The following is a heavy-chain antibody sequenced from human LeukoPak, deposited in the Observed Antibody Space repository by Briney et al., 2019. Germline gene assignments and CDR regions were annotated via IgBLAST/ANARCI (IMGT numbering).Heavy chain of an antibody. D-gene: IGHD1-26*01. CDR3: ARASSYFASPTYFDY. Sequence: PSETLSLTCTVSGGSISSYYWSWIRQPPGKGLEWIGYIYYSGSTNYNPSLKSRVTISVDTSKNQFSLKLSSVTAADTAVYYCARASSYFASPTYFDYWGQGTLDTVSS. V-gene: IGHV4-59*01. J-gene: IGHJ4*02. CDR2: IYYSGST. CDR1: GGSISSYY.